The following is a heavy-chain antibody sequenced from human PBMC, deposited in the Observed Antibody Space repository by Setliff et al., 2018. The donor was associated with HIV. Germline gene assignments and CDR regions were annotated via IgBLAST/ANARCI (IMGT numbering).Heavy chain of an antibody. V-gene: IGHV4-59*11. Sequence: SDTLSLTCSVSGGSINSHYWSWIRQTPGKGLEWIGYVYYNGNTNNNPSLRSRVTMSVDTSKNQFSLKLRSVTAADTAVYYCARDAPYCSSHSCSVRLFDYWGQGTLVTVSS. CDR2: VYYNGNT. CDR3: ARDAPYCSSHSCSVRLFDY. CDR1: GGSINSHY. J-gene: IGHJ4*02. D-gene: IGHD2-2*01.